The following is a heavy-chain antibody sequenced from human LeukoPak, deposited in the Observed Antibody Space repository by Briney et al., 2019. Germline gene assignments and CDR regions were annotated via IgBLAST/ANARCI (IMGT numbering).Heavy chain of an antibody. D-gene: IGHD6-19*01. CDR3: ARVGYSSGWYSRAFWY. CDR1: GYTFTGYY. J-gene: IGHJ4*02. Sequence: ASVKVSCKASGYTFTGYYMHWVRQATGQGLEWMGWMNPNSGNTGYAQKFQGRVTMTRNTSISTAYMELSSLRSEDTAVYYCARVGYSSGWYSRAFWYWGQGTLVTVSS. CDR2: MNPNSGNT. V-gene: IGHV1-8*02.